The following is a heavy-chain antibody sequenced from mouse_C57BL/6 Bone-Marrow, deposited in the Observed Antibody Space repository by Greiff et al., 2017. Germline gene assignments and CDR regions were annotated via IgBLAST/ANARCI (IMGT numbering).Heavy chain of an antibody. Sequence: QVQLKQPGAELVMPGASVKLSCKASGYTFTSYWMHWVKQRPGQGLEWIGDIDPSDSYTNYNQKFKGKSTLTVDKSSSTAYMQLSSLTSEDSAVYYCARSGGGDYWGQGTTLTVSS. J-gene: IGHJ2*01. CDR3: ARSGGGDY. CDR1: GYTFTSYW. V-gene: IGHV1-69*01. CDR2: IDPSDSYT.